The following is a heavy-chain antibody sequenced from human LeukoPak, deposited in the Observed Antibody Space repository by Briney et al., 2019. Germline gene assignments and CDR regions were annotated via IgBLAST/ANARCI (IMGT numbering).Heavy chain of an antibody. CDR1: GYTVSSNY. D-gene: IGHD2-21*01. V-gene: IGHV3-53*01. CDR3: AREGPDCGGDCYYDY. CDR2: IYSAGST. J-gene: IGHJ4*02. Sequence: GGSLRLSCAASGYTVSSNYMSWVRQAPGKGLEWISVIYSAGSTYYADSVQGRFTISRDNYKNTLYLQMNSLRAEDTAVYYCAREGPDCGGDCYYDYWGQGTLVTVSS.